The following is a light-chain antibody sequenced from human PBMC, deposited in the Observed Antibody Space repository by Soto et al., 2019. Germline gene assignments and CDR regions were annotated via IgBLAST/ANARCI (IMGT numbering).Light chain of an antibody. CDR2: SDN. V-gene: IGLV1-44*01. CDR3: AAWDDSLYGYV. CDR1: SSNIGSNT. Sequence: QSVLTQSPSASGTPWQRVTISCSGSSSNIGSNTVNWYHQLPGTAPKLLIYSDNQRPSGVPDRFSGSKSGTSASLAISGLQSEDEADYYCAAWDDSLYGYVFASGTKVTVL. J-gene: IGLJ1*01.